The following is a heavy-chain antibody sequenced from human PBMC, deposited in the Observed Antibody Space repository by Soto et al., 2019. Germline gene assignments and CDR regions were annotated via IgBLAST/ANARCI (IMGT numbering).Heavy chain of an antibody. J-gene: IGHJ2*01. V-gene: IGHV4-61*08. D-gene: IGHD6-13*01. CDR2: IYYSGRT. Sequence: QVQLQESGPGLVKLSETLSLTCTVSVSGGSVSTGVHYWSWIRQPPGKGLEWIGYIYYSGRTNYTPSLKSRVAISVDTSKNQFSLKLTSVTAADTAVYYCARGYYTSWYWFDRWGRGTLVTVSS. CDR1: GGSVSTGVHY. CDR3: ARGYYTSWYWFDR.